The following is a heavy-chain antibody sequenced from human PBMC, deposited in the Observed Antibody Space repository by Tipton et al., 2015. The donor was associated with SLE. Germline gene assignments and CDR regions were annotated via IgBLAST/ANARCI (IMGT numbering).Heavy chain of an antibody. Sequence: TLSLTCAVYGGSFSGYYWSWIRQPPGKGLEWIGSIYYSGGTYYNPSLKSRVTISVDTSNNQFSLRLSSVTAADPAMYYCACQPDYSSTWYRDYWGQGTLVTVSS. V-gene: IGHV4-34*01. J-gene: IGHJ4*02. CDR2: IYYSGGT. CDR3: ACQPDYSSTWYRDY. CDR1: GGSFSGYY. D-gene: IGHD6-13*01.